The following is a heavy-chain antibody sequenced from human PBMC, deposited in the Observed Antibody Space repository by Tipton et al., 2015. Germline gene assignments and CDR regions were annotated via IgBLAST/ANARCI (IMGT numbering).Heavy chain of an antibody. V-gene: IGHV3-74*01. CDR2: ITADGSGT. J-gene: IGHJ4*02. CDR1: GFTFSSYW. CDR3: ARRSRQGLDY. Sequence: SLRLSCEASGFTFSSYWMHWVRQAPGKGLVWVSRITADGSGTGYADSVQGRFTISRDNARNTLYLQMNRLRAEDTAVYYCARRSRQGLDYWGQGTLVTVSS.